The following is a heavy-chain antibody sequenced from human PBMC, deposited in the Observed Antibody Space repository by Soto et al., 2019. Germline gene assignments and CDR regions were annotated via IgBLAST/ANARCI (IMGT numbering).Heavy chain of an antibody. CDR1: GYSFTNYY. V-gene: IGHV1-46*01. CDR2: VHPDGGHT. Sequence: GASVKVSCKASGYSFTNYYVQWVRQAPGQGLEWLGVVHPDGGHTTYAQKFQDRVTMTRDTFTSTIYMGLSSLRSEDTAIYYCARGDIDYWGQGTRVTVSS. CDR3: ARGDIDY. J-gene: IGHJ4*02.